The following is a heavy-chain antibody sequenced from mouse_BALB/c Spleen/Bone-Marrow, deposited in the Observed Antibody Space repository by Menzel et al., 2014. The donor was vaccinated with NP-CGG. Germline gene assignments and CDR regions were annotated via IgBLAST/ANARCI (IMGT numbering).Heavy chain of an antibody. J-gene: IGHJ3*01. CDR3: AGYDYNQAWFAY. CDR1: GFDIKDTY. V-gene: IGHV14-3*02. CDR2: IDPANGNT. D-gene: IGHD2-4*01. Sequence: EVQLQQSGAELVKPGASVKLSCTASGFDIKDTYMHWVKQRPEQGLEWIGRIDPANGNTKYDPKFQGKATITADTSSNTAYLQLSSLTSEDTAVYYCAGYDYNQAWFAYWGQGTLVTVSA.